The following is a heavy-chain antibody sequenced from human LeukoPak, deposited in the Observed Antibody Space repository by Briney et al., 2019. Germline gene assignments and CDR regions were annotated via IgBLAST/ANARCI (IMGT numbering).Heavy chain of an antibody. Sequence: KPSETLSLTCAVYGGSFSGYYWSWIRQPPGKGLEWIGEINHSGSTNYNPSLKSRVTISVDTSKNQFSLKLSSVTAADTAVYYCARGQSHVRGVILYYYYYGMDVWGQGTTVTVSS. D-gene: IGHD3-10*01. CDR3: ARGQSHVRGVILYYYYYGMDV. V-gene: IGHV4-34*01. CDR2: INHSGST. J-gene: IGHJ6*02. CDR1: GGSFSGYY.